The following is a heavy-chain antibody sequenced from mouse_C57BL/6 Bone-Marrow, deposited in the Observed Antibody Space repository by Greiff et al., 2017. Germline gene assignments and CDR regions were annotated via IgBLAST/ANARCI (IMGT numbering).Heavy chain of an antibody. CDR2: INPGSGGT. CDR3: ARNRITTYFDY. V-gene: IGHV1-54*01. J-gene: IGHJ2*01. CDR1: GYAFTNYL. D-gene: IGHD1-1*01. Sequence: VKLQQSGAELVRPGTSVKVSCKASGYAFTNYLIEWVKQRPGQGLEWIGVINPGSGGTNYNEKFKGKATLTADKSSSTAYMQLSSLTSEDSAVYFCARNRITTYFDYWGQGTTLTVSS.